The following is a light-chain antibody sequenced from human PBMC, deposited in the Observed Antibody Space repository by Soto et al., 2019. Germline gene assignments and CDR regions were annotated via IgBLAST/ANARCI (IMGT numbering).Light chain of an antibody. Sequence: EIVLTQSPATLSLSPGERSTLSCRASQSVSSYLAWYQQKPGQAPRLLIYDASNRATGIPARFSGSGSGTDFTLTISSLEPEDFEVYYCQQRSNWLWTFGQGTKVDIK. V-gene: IGKV3-11*01. J-gene: IGKJ1*01. CDR1: QSVSSY. CDR2: DAS. CDR3: QQRSNWLWT.